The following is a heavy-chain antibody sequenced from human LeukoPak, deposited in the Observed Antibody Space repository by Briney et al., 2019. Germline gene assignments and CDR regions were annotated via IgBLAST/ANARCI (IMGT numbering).Heavy chain of an antibody. D-gene: IGHD6-13*01. Sequence: PSQTLSLTCTVSGGSISSGGYSWSWIRQHTGKGLEWIGYIYYSGSTYYNPSLESRITMSIDTSKNQFSLKLNSVTAADSAMYYCAKSRASAGAQWFDPWGQGTLVAVSS. V-gene: IGHV4-31*03. CDR1: GGSISSGGYS. CDR2: IYYSGST. J-gene: IGHJ5*02. CDR3: AKSRASAGAQWFDP.